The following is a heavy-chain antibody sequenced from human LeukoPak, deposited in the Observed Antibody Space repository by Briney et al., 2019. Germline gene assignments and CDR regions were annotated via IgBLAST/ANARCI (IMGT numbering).Heavy chain of an antibody. CDR3: ARHFDYDSSGYNRGFDY. V-gene: IGHV4-4*02. CDR1: GFIFSSYW. Sequence: GSLRLSCAASGFIFSSYWMSWVRQPPGKGLEWIGEINHSGSTNYNPSLKSRVTISVDTSKNQFSLKLSSVTAADTAVYYCARHFDYDSSGYNRGFDYWGQGTLVTVSS. J-gene: IGHJ4*02. D-gene: IGHD3-22*01. CDR2: INHSGST.